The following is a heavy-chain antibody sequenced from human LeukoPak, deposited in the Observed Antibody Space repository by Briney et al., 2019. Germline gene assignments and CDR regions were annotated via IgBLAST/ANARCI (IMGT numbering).Heavy chain of an antibody. V-gene: IGHV3-23*01. Sequence: PGGSLRLSCAASGFTFSSYAMSWVRQAPGKGLEWVSAISGSGGSTYYADSVKGRFAISRDNSKNTLYLQRNITRAEDPAVYYCANYGSSIFGVANPYFDYGGQGTLVTVSS. J-gene: IGHJ4*02. CDR3: ANYGSSIFGVANPYFDY. CDR1: GFTFSSYA. CDR2: ISGSGGST. D-gene: IGHD3-3*01.